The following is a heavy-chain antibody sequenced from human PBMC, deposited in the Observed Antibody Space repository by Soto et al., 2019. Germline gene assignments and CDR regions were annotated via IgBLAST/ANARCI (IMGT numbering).Heavy chain of an antibody. CDR2: FDPEDGET. J-gene: IGHJ4*02. CDR3: ATEVLVAGRGLAYFDY. CDR1: GYTLTELS. V-gene: IGHV1-24*01. Sequence: ASVKVSCKVSGYTLTELSMHWVRQAPGKGLEWMGGFDPEDGETIYAQKFQGRVTMTEDTSTDTAYMELSSLRSEDTAVYYCATEVLVAGRGLAYFDYWGQGTLVTVSS. D-gene: IGHD6-19*01.